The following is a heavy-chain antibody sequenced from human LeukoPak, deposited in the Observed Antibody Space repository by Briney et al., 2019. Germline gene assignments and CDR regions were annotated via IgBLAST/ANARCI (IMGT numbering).Heavy chain of an antibody. Sequence: GGSLRLSCAASGFTFSSYSMNWVRQAPGKGLEWVSSISSSSSYIYYADSVKGRFTISRDNAKNSLYLQMNSLRAEDTAVYYCARDGITIFGVVMKAPFDYWGQGTLVTVSS. CDR1: GFTFSSYS. D-gene: IGHD3-3*01. V-gene: IGHV3-21*01. CDR3: ARDGITIFGVVMKAPFDY. CDR2: ISSSSSYI. J-gene: IGHJ4*02.